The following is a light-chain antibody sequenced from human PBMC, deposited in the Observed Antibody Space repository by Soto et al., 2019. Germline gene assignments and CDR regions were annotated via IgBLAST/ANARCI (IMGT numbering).Light chain of an antibody. CDR3: QQYGCSYT. J-gene: IGKJ2*01. CDR1: QSVSSSY. CDR2: GAS. Sequence: EIVLTQSPGTLSLSPGERATLSCRASQSVSSSYLAWYQQKPGQAPRLLIYGASSRATGIPDRFSGSGSGTDFTLNISRLEPEDFAVYYCQQYGCSYTFGQGTKLEIK. V-gene: IGKV3-20*01.